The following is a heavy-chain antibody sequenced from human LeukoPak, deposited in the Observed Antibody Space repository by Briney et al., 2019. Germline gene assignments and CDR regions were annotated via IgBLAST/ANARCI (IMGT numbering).Heavy chain of an antibody. V-gene: IGHV3-21*01. J-gene: IGHJ4*02. CDR3: ARDTTVVTLSD. D-gene: IGHD2-21*02. CDR2: ISSSSSYI. CDR1: GFTFSSYS. Sequence: GGSLRLSCAASGFTFSSYSMNWVRQAPGKGLEWVSSISSSSSYIYYTDSVKGRFTISRDNAKNSLYLQMNSLRAEDTAVYYCARDTTVVTLSDWGQGTLVTVSS.